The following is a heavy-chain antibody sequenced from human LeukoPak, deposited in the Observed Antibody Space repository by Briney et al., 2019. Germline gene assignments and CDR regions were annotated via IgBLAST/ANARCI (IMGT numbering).Heavy chain of an antibody. D-gene: IGHD3-22*01. V-gene: IGHV4-59*01. J-gene: IGHJ3*02. CDR1: GGSISSYY. Sequence: SETLSLPCTVSGGSISSYYWSWIRQPPGKGLEWIGYIYYTGSTNYNPSLKSRVTLSLDTSKNLFSLNLISVTAADTAVYYCARDRGTYYYDSRQGAFDIWGQGTMVTVSS. CDR3: ARDRGTYYYDSRQGAFDI. CDR2: IYYTGST.